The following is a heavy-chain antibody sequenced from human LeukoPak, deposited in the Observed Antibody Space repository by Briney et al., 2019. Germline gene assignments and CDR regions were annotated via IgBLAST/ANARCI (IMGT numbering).Heavy chain of an antibody. D-gene: IGHD3-16*01. CDR3: AREGGLNHHFDY. J-gene: IGHJ4*02. V-gene: IGHV4-59*12. CDR1: GGSISSYY. CDR2: IYYSGST. Sequence: KASETLSLTCTVSGGSISSYYWSWIRQPPGKGLEWIGYIYYSGSTNYNPSLKSRVTISVDTPKNQFSLKLSSVTAADTAVYYCAREGGLNHHFDYWGQGTLVTVSS.